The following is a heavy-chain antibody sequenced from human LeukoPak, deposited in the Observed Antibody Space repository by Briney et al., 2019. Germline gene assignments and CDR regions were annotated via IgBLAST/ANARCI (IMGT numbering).Heavy chain of an antibody. J-gene: IGHJ4*02. D-gene: IGHD2-15*01. CDR2: VSWNSGRI. CDR3: ANGYCSGASCQEEY. V-gene: IGHV3-9*01. Sequence: GGSLRLSCAASGFRFDDYAMHWVRQAPGKGLEWVSGVSWNSGRIGYADSVKGRFTISRDNAKNSLYLQMNSLRAEDTALYYCANGYCSGASCQEEYWGQGTLVTVSS. CDR1: GFRFDDYA.